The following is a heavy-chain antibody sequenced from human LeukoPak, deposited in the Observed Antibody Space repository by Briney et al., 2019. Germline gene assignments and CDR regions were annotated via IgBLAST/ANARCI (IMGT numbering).Heavy chain of an antibody. CDR3: AREGMGDSSGYYSSFDY. V-gene: IGHV4-59*01. Sequence: KPSETLSLTCTVSGGSISSFYWSWIRQPPGKGLEWIGYIYYSGSTNYNPSLKSRVTISVDTSKNQFSLKLSSVTAADTAVYYCAREGMGDSSGYYSSFDYWGQGTLVTVSS. CDR1: GGSISSFY. CDR2: IYYSGST. D-gene: IGHD3-22*01. J-gene: IGHJ4*02.